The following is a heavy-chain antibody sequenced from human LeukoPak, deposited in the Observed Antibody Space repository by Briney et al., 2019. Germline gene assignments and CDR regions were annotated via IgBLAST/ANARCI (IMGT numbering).Heavy chain of an antibody. CDR1: GFTFSSYA. V-gene: IGHV3-23*01. D-gene: IGHD3-22*01. CDR2: ISGSGGST. Sequence: GSLRLSCAASGFTFSSYAMSWVRQAPGKGLEWVSAISGSGGSTYYADSVKGRFTISRDNSKNTLYLQMNSLRAEDTAVYYCASSSYYYDSSPYYFDYWGQGTLVTVSS. CDR3: ASSSYYYDSSPYYFDY. J-gene: IGHJ4*02.